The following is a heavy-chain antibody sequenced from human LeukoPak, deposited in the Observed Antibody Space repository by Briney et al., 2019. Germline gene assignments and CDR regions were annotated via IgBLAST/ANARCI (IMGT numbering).Heavy chain of an antibody. Sequence: SETLSLTCTVSGGSISSLYWSWIRQPPGRGLEYIGYVHYSGATNYNPSLKSRVIISMDSSMNQYSLRLNSVTAADTAVYYCARSATTAVFRYGMDVWGLGTTVTVSS. CDR2: VHYSGAT. J-gene: IGHJ6*02. CDR1: GGSISSLY. V-gene: IGHV4-59*11. CDR3: ARSATTAVFRYGMDV. D-gene: IGHD5-24*01.